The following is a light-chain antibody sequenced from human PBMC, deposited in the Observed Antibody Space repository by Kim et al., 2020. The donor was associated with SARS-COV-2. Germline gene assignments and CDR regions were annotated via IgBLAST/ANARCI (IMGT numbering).Light chain of an antibody. CDR1: QSVRSN. V-gene: IGKV3-15*01. CDR3: QQYNNWPPLT. J-gene: IGKJ4*01. Sequence: EIVMTQSPATLSVSPGERATLSCRASQSVRSNLAWYQQKPGPAPRLLIYGASTRATGIPARFSGSGSGTEFTLTISSLQSEDFAVYYCQQYNNWPPLTFGGGTKVDIK. CDR2: GAS.